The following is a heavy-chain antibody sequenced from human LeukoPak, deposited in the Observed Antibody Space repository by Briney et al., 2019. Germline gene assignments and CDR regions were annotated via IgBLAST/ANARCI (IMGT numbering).Heavy chain of an antibody. Sequence: GGSLRLSCSASGFTFSNYAMHWVRQAPGKGLEYVSAISGIGGSTYYADSVKGRFTISRDNSKDTLYLQMSSLRAEDTAVYYCVKDVVVGPIMFYYWGQGTLVTVSS. CDR1: GFTFSNYA. CDR2: ISGIGGST. CDR3: VKDVVVGPIMFYY. D-gene: IGHD1-26*01. V-gene: IGHV3-64D*09. J-gene: IGHJ4*02.